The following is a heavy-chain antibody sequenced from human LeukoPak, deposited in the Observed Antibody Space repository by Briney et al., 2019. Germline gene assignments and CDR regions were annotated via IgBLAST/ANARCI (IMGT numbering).Heavy chain of an antibody. CDR1: GGSFSVYY. D-gene: IGHD5-24*01. CDR2: INHSGST. V-gene: IGHV4-34*01. CDR3: ARIGDGSPDAFDI. J-gene: IGHJ3*02. Sequence: SETLSLTCAVYGGSFSVYYWSWIRQPPGKGLEWIGEINHSGSTNYNPSLKSRVTISVDTSKNQFSLKLSSVTAADTAVYYCARIGDGSPDAFDIWGQGTMVTVSS.